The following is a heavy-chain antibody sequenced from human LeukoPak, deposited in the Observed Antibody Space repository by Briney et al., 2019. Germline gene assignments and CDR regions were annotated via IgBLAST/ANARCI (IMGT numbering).Heavy chain of an antibody. J-gene: IGHJ3*02. CDR2: IYHSGST. Sequence: PGGSLRLSCAASGLTFSSYTMSWVRQPPGKGLEWIGEIYHSGSTNYNPSLKSRVTISVDKSKNQFSLKLSSVTAADTAVYYCARAVGAWGAFDIWGQGTMVTVSS. CDR3: ARAVGAWGAFDI. D-gene: IGHD1-26*01. CDR1: GLTFSSYTM. V-gene: IGHV4-4*02.